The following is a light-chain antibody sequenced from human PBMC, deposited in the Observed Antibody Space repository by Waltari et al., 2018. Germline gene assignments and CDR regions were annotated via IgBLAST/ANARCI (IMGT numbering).Light chain of an antibody. CDR3: QQYYTTPCT. Sequence: IVLTQSPDSLALSRGERATISCRSSQRVLSSTNSNNYLAWYHQSPGQPPNLLFYWASTRVSGVPDRFDGSGSGTDFTLTISSLQAEDLAVYYCQQYYTTPCTFGQGTRLEIK. CDR1: QRVLSSTNSNNY. V-gene: IGKV4-1*01. J-gene: IGKJ2*02. CDR2: WAS.